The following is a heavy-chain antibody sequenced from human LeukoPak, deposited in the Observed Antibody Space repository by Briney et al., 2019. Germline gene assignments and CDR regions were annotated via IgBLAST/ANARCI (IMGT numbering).Heavy chain of an antibody. CDR1: GYTFTSYG. Sequence: GASVKVSCKASGYTFTSYGISWVRQAPGQGLEWRGGISAYNGNTNYAQKLQGRVTMTTDTSTSTAYMELRSLRSDDTAVYYCAKDAHGYSSSWPFDYWGQGTLVTVSS. CDR2: ISAYNGNT. CDR3: AKDAHGYSSSWPFDY. V-gene: IGHV1-18*01. J-gene: IGHJ4*02. D-gene: IGHD6-13*01.